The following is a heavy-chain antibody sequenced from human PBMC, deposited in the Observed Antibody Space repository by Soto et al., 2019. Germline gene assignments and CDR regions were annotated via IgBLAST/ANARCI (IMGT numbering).Heavy chain of an antibody. D-gene: IGHD2-15*01. V-gene: IGHV3-9*01. CDR3: AKDRGPCSGNKCSSLYYYYGMDV. CDR1: GFKFGDYA. Sequence: QPGGSLRLSCEASGFKFGDYAMHWVRQAPGKGLEWVSGVSWNSEIVGYADSVKGRFTISRGNAKNSLYLEMNSLRTEDTALYYCAKDRGPCSGNKCSSLYYYYGMDVWGQGTTVTVSS. CDR2: VSWNSEIV. J-gene: IGHJ6*02.